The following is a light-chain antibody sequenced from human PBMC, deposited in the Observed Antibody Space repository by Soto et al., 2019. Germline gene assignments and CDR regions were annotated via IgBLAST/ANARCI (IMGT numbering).Light chain of an antibody. CDR1: SSDVGTYNL. J-gene: IGLJ1*01. CDR3: CSYAGSSSFI. CDR2: EVT. V-gene: IGLV2-23*02. Sequence: QSALTQPASVSGSPGQSITISCSGTSSDVGTYNLVSWYQQYPGKATRLMIYEVTKRPSGVSNRFSGSKSGKTASLTIFGLQPEDEADYYCCSYAGSSSFIFGTGTKVTVL.